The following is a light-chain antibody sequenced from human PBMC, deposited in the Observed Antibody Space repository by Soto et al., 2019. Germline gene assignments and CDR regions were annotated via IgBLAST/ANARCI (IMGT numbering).Light chain of an antibody. V-gene: IGLV2-14*01. CDR3: TSYTSSSTVV. CDR2: EVS. J-gene: IGLJ3*02. Sequence: QSALTQPASVSGSPGQSITISCTGTSSDVGGYNYVSWYQQPPGKAPKLMIYEVSNLPSGVSNRFSCSKSGNTASLAISGLQSEDEADSYCTSYTSSSTVVFGGGTKLTVL. CDR1: SSDVGGYNY.